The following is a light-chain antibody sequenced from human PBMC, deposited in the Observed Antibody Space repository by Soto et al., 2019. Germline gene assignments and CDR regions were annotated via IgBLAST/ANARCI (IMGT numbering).Light chain of an antibody. CDR1: QSIYNY. CDR2: AAS. V-gene: IGKV1-39*01. Sequence: DIQMTQSPSSLSASVGDKVTISCRASQSIYNYLNWYQQKPGKAPNLLIYAASNLQSGVPSRFSGIGSGTDFTLTISSLQPEDFAIYYCQQSYSTPHTFGRGTKLEIK. CDR3: QQSYSTPHT. J-gene: IGKJ2*01.